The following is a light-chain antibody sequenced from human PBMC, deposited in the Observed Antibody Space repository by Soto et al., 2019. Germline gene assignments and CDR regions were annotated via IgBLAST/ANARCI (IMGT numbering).Light chain of an antibody. CDR1: QSISYW. CDR2: KAT. Sequence: DIQMTQSPSTLSASVGDRVTITCRARQSISYWLAWYQQKPGKAPNLLIYKATSLESWVPSRFSGSGSGTEFTLTITSLQPDDFATYYCRHYNTYSPPYTFGQGTRLAIK. CDR3: RHYNTYSPPYT. V-gene: IGKV1-5*03. J-gene: IGKJ2*01.